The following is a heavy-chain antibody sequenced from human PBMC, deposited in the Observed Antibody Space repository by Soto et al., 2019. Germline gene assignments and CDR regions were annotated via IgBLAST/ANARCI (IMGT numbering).Heavy chain of an antibody. Sequence: QVQLQESGPRLVKPSETLSLTCTVSGDSISSYFWTWIRQSPRKGLEWIGYVYFSGSTTYNPSLKSRVTISVDTSKNQFSLNLSSVTAADTAVYYCARVASGWKFDPWGQGTLVTVSS. CDR1: GDSISSYF. CDR3: ARVASGWKFDP. CDR2: VYFSGST. D-gene: IGHD6-19*01. J-gene: IGHJ5*02. V-gene: IGHV4-59*01.